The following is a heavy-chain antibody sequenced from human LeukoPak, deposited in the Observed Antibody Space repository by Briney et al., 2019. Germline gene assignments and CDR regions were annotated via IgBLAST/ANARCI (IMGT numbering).Heavy chain of an antibody. CDR2: IYSGGST. CDR1: GFTVSSNH. D-gene: IGHD1-1*01. Sequence: PGGSLRLSCAASGFTVSSNHISWVRQAPGKGLEWVSVIYSGGSTDYADSVKGRFTISRDNSKNTLCLQMNSLRAEDTAVYHCARGPAGYNWGQGTLVTVSS. V-gene: IGHV3-53*01. J-gene: IGHJ4*02. CDR3: ARGPAGYN.